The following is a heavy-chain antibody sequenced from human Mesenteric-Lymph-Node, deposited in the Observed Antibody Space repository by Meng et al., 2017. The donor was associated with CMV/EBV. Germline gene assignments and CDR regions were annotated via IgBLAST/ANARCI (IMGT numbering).Heavy chain of an antibody. CDR2: ISPSGGST. J-gene: IGHJ4*02. Sequence: GESLKISCEASGFTFSTYAMSWVRQAPGKGLEWLSTISPSGGSTYDADSVKGRFTISRDNSKNTLYLQMNSLRTEDTALYYCVSTEGISIFGMVSLFDYWGQGTLVTVSS. D-gene: IGHD3-3*01. CDR3: VSTEGISIFGMVSLFDY. CDR1: GFTFSTYA. V-gene: IGHV3-23*01.